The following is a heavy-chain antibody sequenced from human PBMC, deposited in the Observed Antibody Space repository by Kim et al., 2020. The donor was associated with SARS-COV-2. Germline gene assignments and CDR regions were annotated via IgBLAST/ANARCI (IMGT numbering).Heavy chain of an antibody. V-gene: IGHV3-66*01. CDR1: GFTVDNNH. Sequence: GGSLILSCAASGFTVDNNHMTWVRLAPGKGLEWVSLIYRRGDAYYADSVRERFTISRDNSKNTVLLQMNSLRVEDTAVYYCARGGTGPYFFDIWGQGTLVTVSS. J-gene: IGHJ4*02. CDR2: IYRRGDA. CDR3: ARGGTGPYFFDI. D-gene: IGHD2-8*02.